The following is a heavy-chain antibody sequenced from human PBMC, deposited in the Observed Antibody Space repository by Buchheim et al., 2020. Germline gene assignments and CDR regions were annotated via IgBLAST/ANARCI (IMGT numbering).Heavy chain of an antibody. Sequence: QVQLQQWGAGLLKPSETLSLTCAVYGGSFSGYYWSWIRQHPGKGLEWIGYIYYSGSTYYNPSLKSRVTISVDTSKNQFSLKLSSVTAADTAVYYCARAVPPVEGWLDVKLFDYWGQGTL. V-gene: IGHV4-34*01. J-gene: IGHJ4*02. D-gene: IGHD6-19*01. CDR3: ARAVPPVEGWLDVKLFDY. CDR1: GGSFSGYY. CDR2: IYYSGST.